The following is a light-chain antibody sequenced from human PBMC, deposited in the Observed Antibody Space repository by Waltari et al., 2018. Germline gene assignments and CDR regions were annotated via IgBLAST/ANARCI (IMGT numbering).Light chain of an antibody. CDR1: DSDVGAYDF. Sequence: QSALTQPASVSGSPGQSITISCSGTDSDVGAYDFFHWYQQHPGKAPHLIIYEVSNRPSGISNRFSASKSGNTASLTISGLQAEDEADYYCSSYTTSSAPGVFGTGTRVTVL. J-gene: IGLJ1*01. V-gene: IGLV2-14*01. CDR3: SSYTTSSAPGV. CDR2: EVS.